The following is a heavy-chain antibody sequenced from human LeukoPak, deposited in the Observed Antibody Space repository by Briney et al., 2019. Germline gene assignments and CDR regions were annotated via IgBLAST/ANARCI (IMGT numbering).Heavy chain of an antibody. J-gene: IGHJ4*02. CDR3: ARSRSSWSRDIDY. V-gene: IGHV1-69*05. D-gene: IGHD6-13*01. CDR1: GGTFSSYA. Sequence: ASVKVSCKASGGTFSSYAISWVRQATGQGLEWMGGIIPIFGTANYAQKFQGRVTITTDESTSTAYMELSGLRSEDTAVYYCARSRSSWSRDIDYWGQGTLVTVLS. CDR2: IIPIFGTA.